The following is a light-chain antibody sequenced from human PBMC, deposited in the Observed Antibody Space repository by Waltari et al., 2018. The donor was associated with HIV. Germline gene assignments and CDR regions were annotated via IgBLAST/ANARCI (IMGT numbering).Light chain of an antibody. J-gene: IGLJ3*02. Sequence: QSILTQPPSTSGTPGQRVTISCSGSGSNIGSNSVSWYHLLLGTAPKLLIYRNNPRPSGGPDRFSGSKSATSASLAIGGLRSEDEADYYCAAWDDSLSGPVFGGGTKLTVL. CDR1: GSNIGSNS. V-gene: IGLV1-47*01. CDR2: RNN. CDR3: AAWDDSLSGPV.